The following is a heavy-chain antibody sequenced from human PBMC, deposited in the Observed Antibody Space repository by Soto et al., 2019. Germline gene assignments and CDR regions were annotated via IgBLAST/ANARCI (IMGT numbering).Heavy chain of an antibody. CDR3: ARGADAYPTSFFDL. D-gene: IGHD3-16*01. CDR2: MYYTGAT. CDR1: SDSITRYY. V-gene: IGHV4-59*01. J-gene: IGHJ4*02. Sequence: KPSETLSLTCSASSDSITRYYWSWIRQPPGKGLEWIGYMYYTGATDHNPSLRSRLTMSVDTSKSQFSLRLSSVTAADTAVYYCARGADAYPTSFFDLWGLGTLVTVSS.